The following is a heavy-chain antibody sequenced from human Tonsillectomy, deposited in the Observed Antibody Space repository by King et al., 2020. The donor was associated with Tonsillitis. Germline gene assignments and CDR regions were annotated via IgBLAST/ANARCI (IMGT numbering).Heavy chain of an antibody. D-gene: IGHD1-26*01. Sequence: HVQLVESGGGVVQPGRSLRLSCVASGFTFSDYGMHWVRQAPGKGLEWVAVISYDGSSKYYADSVKGRCTISRDNFKNTLYVQMNSLRAEDTAVYYCAKDHRGSYYGIYYYYGMDVWGQGTTVTVSS. CDR1: GFTFSDYG. CDR3: AKDHRGSYYGIYYYYGMDV. V-gene: IGHV3-30*18. J-gene: IGHJ6*02. CDR2: ISYDGSSK.